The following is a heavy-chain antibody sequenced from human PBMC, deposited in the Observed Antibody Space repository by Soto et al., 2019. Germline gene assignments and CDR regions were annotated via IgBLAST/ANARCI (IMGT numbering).Heavy chain of an antibody. CDR3: AKDRIGVYYYGMDV. J-gene: IGHJ6*02. V-gene: IGHV3-9*01. CDR2: ISWNSGSI. CDR1: GFTFDDYA. Sequence: EVQLVESGGGLVQPGRSLRLSCAASGFTFDDYAMHWVRQAPGKGLEWVSGISWNSGSIGYADSVKGRFTISRDNAKNSLYLQMNSLRAEDTALYYCAKDRIGVYYYGMDVWGQGTTVTVSS.